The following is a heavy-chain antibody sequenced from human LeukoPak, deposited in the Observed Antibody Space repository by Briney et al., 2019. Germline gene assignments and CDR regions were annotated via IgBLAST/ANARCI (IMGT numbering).Heavy chain of an antibody. Sequence: GGSLRLSCAASGFTFSSYGMSWVRQAPGKGLEWVSAISGSGGSTYYADSVKGRFTISRDNSKNTPYLQMNSLRAEDTAVYYCARGERSTSWEYYFDYWGQGTLVTVSS. V-gene: IGHV3-23*01. CDR1: GFTFSSYG. CDR2: ISGSGGST. D-gene: IGHD2-2*01. CDR3: ARGERSTSWEYYFDY. J-gene: IGHJ4*02.